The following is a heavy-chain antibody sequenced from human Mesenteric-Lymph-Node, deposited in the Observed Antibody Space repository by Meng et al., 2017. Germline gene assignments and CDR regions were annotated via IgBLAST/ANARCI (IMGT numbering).Heavy chain of an antibody. CDR2: IHDSGST. Sequence: GQLKESGPGLGKPSQIPSLTLTVSGGSISSGGYYWSWIRQHPGKGLEWIGYIHDSGSTYYNPSLKSRVTISVDTSKNQFSLKLSSVTAADTAVYYCARWDVGYCSSTSCYLRLYNWFDPWGQGTLVTVSS. D-gene: IGHD2-2*01. J-gene: IGHJ5*02. CDR3: ARWDVGYCSSTSCYLRLYNWFDP. V-gene: IGHV4-31*02. CDR1: GGSISSGGYY.